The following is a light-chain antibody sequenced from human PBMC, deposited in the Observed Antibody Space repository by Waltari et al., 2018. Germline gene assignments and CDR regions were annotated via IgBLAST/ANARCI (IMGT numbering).Light chain of an antibody. CDR1: QRVSRT. CDR2: DAS. J-gene: IGKJ1*01. V-gene: IGKV3-20*01. Sequence: EIVLPQSPGTLSLSPGERATLSCRASQRVSRTLAWYQQKPGQAPRLLIYDASIRATGIPDRFSGSGSGTDFSLTISRLEPEDFAVYYCQKYGTRPATFGQGTKVEIK. CDR3: QKYGTRPAT.